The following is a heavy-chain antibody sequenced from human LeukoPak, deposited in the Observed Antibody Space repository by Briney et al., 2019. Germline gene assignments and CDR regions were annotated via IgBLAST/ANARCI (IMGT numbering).Heavy chain of an antibody. V-gene: IGHV3-64D*08. CDR1: GFTFGTHT. CDR3: MIVGQMYAVVT. J-gene: IGHJ3*01. D-gene: IGHD5-18*01. Sequence: PGGSLRLSCSASGFTFGTHTMHGSRQAPGKGLEYVSAISRSGGSTYYADSVKDRFTISRDNSKNTLYLQMSSLRAEDPAVYYCMIVGQMYAVVTWGEGTMVTVSS. CDR2: ISRSGGST.